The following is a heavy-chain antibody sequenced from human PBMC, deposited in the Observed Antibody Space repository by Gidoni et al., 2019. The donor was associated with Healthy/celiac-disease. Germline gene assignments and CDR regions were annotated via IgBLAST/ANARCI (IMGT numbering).Heavy chain of an antibody. V-gene: IGHV1-69*12. CDR3: ARDKSMVRGPPPHVGGAFDI. CDR1: EGTFSSHA. D-gene: IGHD3-10*01. CDR2: LIPICRTA. J-gene: IGHJ3*02. Sequence: QVQLVQSGAEVKKPGSSAKISCKASEGTFSSHALTGVGQAPVQGLVWMRGLIPICRTAHYAQKFQGRVTITADESTGTAYMELSSLISEDTAVYYCARDKSMVRGPPPHVGGAFDIWGQGTRVTVSS.